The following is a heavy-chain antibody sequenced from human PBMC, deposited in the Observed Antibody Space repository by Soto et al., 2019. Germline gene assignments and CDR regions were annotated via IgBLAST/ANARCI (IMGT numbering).Heavy chain of an antibody. Sequence: QVQLVQSGAEVKKPGSSVKVSCKASGGTFSSYAISWVRQAPGQGLEWMGGIIPIFGTANYAQKFQGRVTITADESTSTAYMELSSLRSEDTAVXYXAXTLXXXXIAVAGPDHTYWYFDLWGRGTLVTVSS. V-gene: IGHV1-69*01. CDR3: AXTLXXXXIAVAGPDHTYWYFDL. CDR1: GGTFSSYA. D-gene: IGHD6-19*01. CDR2: IIPIFGTA. J-gene: IGHJ2*01.